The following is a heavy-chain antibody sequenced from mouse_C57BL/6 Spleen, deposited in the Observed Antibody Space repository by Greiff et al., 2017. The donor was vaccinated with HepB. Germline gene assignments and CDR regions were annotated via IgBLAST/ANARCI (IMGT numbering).Heavy chain of an antibody. J-gene: IGHJ1*03. CDR2: ISDGGSYT. Sequence: EVQLVESGGGLVKPGGSLKLSCAASGFTFSSYAMSWVRQTPEKRLEWVATISDGGSYTYYPDNVKGRFTISRDNAKNNLYLQMSHLKSEDTAMYYCARDPHYYGSRERYFDVWGTGTTVTVSS. CDR1: GFTFSSYA. V-gene: IGHV5-4*01. CDR3: ARDPHYYGSRERYFDV. D-gene: IGHD1-1*01.